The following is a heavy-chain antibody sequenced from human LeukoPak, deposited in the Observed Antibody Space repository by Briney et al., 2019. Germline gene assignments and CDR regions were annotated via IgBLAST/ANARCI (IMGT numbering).Heavy chain of an antibody. V-gene: IGHV3-48*03. Sequence: PGGSLRLSCAASGFTLSNYEMNWVRQAPGKGLEWVSYINTRGSTMYYADSVKGRFTISRDNAKNSLYLRMHSLRAEDTAVYYCARDWSGYSGYDAFDIWGQGTLVTVSS. CDR1: GFTLSNYE. CDR3: ARDWSGYSGYDAFDI. D-gene: IGHD5-12*01. CDR2: INTRGSTM. J-gene: IGHJ3*02.